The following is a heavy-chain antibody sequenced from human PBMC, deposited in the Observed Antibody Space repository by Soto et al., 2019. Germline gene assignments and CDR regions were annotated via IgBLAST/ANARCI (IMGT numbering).Heavy chain of an antibody. CDR3: TRRIAVAGTYYFDY. CDR1: GFTFSHAW. J-gene: IGHJ4*02. CDR2: IKSISDGETT. Sequence: LLVESGGGFVQPGGSLRLSCVASGFTFSHAWMDWVRQAPGKGLEWVGRIKSISDGETTNYAASVAGRFTISRDDSKNTLFLPVTSLKTEDTGVYYCTRRIAVAGTYYFDYWGQGTLVTVSS. D-gene: IGHD6-19*01. V-gene: IGHV3-15*07.